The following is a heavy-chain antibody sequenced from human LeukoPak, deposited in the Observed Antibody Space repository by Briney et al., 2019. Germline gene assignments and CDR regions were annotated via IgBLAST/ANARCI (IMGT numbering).Heavy chain of an antibody. CDR2: IYYSGST. Sequence: SETLSLTCTVSGGSISSYYWSWIRQPPGKGLEWIGYIYYSGSTNYNPSLKSRVTISVDTSKNQFSLKLSSVTAADTAVYYCAVNGAARPWFDPWGQGTLVTVSS. J-gene: IGHJ5*02. V-gene: IGHV4-59*01. CDR1: GGSISSYY. CDR3: AVNGAARPWFDP. D-gene: IGHD2-8*01.